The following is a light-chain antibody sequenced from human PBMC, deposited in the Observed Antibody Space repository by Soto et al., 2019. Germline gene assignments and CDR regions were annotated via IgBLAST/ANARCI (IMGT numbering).Light chain of an antibody. CDR3: TSYTSSSTFVVV. CDR1: SSDIGYYNY. Sequence: QSALTQPASVSGSPGQSITISCTGTSSDIGYYNYVSWYQQHPGKAPKLMIYDVINRPSGVSNRFSGSKSGNTASLTISGLQAEDEADYYCTSYTSSSTFVVVFGRGTKVTVL. V-gene: IGLV2-14*01. CDR2: DVI. J-gene: IGLJ2*01.